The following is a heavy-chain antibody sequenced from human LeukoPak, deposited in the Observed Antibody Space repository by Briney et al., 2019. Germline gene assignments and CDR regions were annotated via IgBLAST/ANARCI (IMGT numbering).Heavy chain of an antibody. CDR1: GGSISSSSYY. D-gene: IGHD3-22*01. CDR2: IYYSGST. CDR3: ARGYYYDSSGYYTD. Sequence: SETLSLTCTVSGGSISSSSYYWGWIRQPPGKGLEWIGSIYYSGSTYYNPSLKSRVTISVDTSKNQFSLKLSSVTAADTAVYYCARGYYYDSSGYYTDWGQGTLVTVSS. J-gene: IGHJ4*02. V-gene: IGHV4-39*07.